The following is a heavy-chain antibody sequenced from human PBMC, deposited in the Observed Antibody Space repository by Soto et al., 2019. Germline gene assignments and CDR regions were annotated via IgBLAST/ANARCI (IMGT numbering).Heavy chain of an antibody. V-gene: IGHV1-46*03. CDR2: INPSGGST. J-gene: IGHJ3*02. CDR3: ARTTTTSTYCSGGSCYFPARHAFDI. Sequence: GASVKVSCKASGYTFTSYYMHWVRQAPGQGLEWMGIINPSGGSTSYAQKFQGRVTMTRDTSTSTVYMELSSLRSEDTAVYYCARTTTTSTYCSGGSCYFPARHAFDIRAQGTTVTVSS. D-gene: IGHD2-15*01. CDR1: GYTFTSYY.